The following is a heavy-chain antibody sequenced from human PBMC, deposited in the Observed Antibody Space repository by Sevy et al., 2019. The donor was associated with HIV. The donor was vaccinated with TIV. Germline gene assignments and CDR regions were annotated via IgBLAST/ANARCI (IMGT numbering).Heavy chain of an antibody. CDR2: FDPEDGET. V-gene: IGHV1-24*01. D-gene: IGHD3-22*01. CDR1: GYTLTQLS. J-gene: IGHJ4*02. Sequence: APVKVSCKVSGYTLTQLSMHWVRQAPGKGLEWMGSFDPEDGETIYAQKFQGRVTMTEDTSTDTAYMELSSLKSEDTAVFYCAITKDYYDSSGYPFDYWGQGTLVTVSS. CDR3: AITKDYYDSSGYPFDY.